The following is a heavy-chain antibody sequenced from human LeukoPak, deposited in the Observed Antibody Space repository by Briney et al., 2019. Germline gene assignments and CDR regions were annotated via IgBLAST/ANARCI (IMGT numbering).Heavy chain of an antibody. Sequence: GGSLRLSCAGSGFTFNNYAMSWVRQTPRKGLEWVSTIMISGDDTYYADPVKGRFTMSRDKSKNTLYLQMSYLRAEDTAVYYCAKDRSWSLHYGMDVWGQGTTVTVSS. CDR3: AKDRSWSLHYGMDV. CDR2: IMISGDDT. CDR1: GFTFNNYA. D-gene: IGHD6-13*01. V-gene: IGHV3-23*01. J-gene: IGHJ6*02.